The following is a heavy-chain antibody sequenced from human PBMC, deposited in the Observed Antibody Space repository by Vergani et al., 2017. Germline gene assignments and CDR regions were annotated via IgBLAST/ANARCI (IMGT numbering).Heavy chain of an antibody. J-gene: IGHJ4*02. CDR3: VRTSPRVDY. Sequence: QVQLQESGPGLVKPSQTLSLTCTVSGGSISSGSYYWSWIRQPAGKGLEWIGRIYTSGSTNYNPSLKSRVTISVDTSKNQFSLKLSSVTAADMAVYYCVRTSPRVDYWGQGTLVTVSS. V-gene: IGHV4-61*02. CDR1: GGSISSGSYY. CDR2: IYTSGST. D-gene: IGHD1-14*01.